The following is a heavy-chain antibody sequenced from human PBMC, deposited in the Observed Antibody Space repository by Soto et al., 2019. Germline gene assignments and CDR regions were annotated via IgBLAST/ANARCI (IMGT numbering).Heavy chain of an antibody. CDR3: ARGRGGTYDAFDI. Sequence: TLSLTCTVSSGSIGTYFWSWIRQPPGKGLEWIGYIYYSGTTNYNPSLKSRVTIFLDTSKNQFSLRLSSVTAADTAVYYCARGRGGTYDAFDIWGQGTLVTVSS. D-gene: IGHD1-26*01. CDR1: SGSIGTYF. V-gene: IGHV4-59*01. CDR2: IYYSGTT. J-gene: IGHJ3*02.